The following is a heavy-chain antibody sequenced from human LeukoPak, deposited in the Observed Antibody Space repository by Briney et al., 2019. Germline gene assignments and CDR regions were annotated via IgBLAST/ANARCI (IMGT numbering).Heavy chain of an antibody. D-gene: IGHD1-14*01. V-gene: IGHV4-4*09. J-gene: IGHJ4*02. CDR1: GGSISSYY. Sequence: PSETLSLTCSVSGGSISSYYWSWIRQPPGKGLEWIGYISTSGTTNYNPSLKSRLSISVDTSKNHFSLNLSFVTAADTAVYYCARYKSRGFDYWGQGTLVTVSS. CDR2: ISTSGTT. CDR3: ARYKSRGFDY.